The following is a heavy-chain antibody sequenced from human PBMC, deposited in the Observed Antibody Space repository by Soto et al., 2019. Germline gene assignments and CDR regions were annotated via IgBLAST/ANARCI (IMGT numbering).Heavy chain of an antibody. J-gene: IGHJ4*02. CDR2: INPTSGVT. CDR3: ARDWDQNSGYL. V-gene: IGHV1-2*02. CDR1: GYSFTAYF. D-gene: IGHD5-12*01. Sequence: ASVKVSCKASGYSFTAYFIHWVRQAPGQGLEWMGWINPTSGVTKSAPKFQGRVTMTRDTSVNTMYMEVTGLRSDDTTVYYCARDWDQNSGYLWGQGNLVTVSP.